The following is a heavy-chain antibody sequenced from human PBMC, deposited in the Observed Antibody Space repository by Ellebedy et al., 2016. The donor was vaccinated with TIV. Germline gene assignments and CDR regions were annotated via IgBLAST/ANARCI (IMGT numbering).Heavy chain of an antibody. D-gene: IGHD3-9*01. J-gene: IGHJ6*02. Sequence: GESLKISXAASGFTFSSYWMSWVRQAPGKGLEWVSAISGSGGSTYYADSVKGRFTISRDNSKNTLYLQMNSLRAEDTAVYYCAKDSILRYFDWLQSPSYYYYGMDVWGQGTTVTVSS. CDR3: AKDSILRYFDWLQSPSYYYYGMDV. V-gene: IGHV3-23*01. CDR2: ISGSGGST. CDR1: GFTFSSYW.